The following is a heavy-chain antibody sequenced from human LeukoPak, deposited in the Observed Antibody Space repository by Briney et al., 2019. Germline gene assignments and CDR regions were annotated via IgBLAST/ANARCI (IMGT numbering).Heavy chain of an antibody. Sequence: GGSLRLSCAASGFTFSNAWMSWVRQAPGKGLEWVGRIKSKTGGGTTDYAAPVKGRFTISRDDSKNTLYLQMNSLKTEDTAVYYCTTDRWHYDSSNGYFDYWGQGTLVTVSS. V-gene: IGHV3-15*01. CDR3: TTDRWHYDSSNGYFDY. D-gene: IGHD3-22*01. J-gene: IGHJ4*02. CDR2: IKSKTGGGTT. CDR1: GFTFSNAW.